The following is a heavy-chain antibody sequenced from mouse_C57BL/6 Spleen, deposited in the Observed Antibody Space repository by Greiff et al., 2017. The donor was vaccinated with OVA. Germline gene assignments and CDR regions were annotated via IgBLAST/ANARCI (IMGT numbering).Heavy chain of an antibody. Sequence: EVKLVESGGGLVKPGGSLKLSCAASGFTFSSYAMSWVRQTPEKRLEWVATISDGGSYTYYPDNVKGRFTISRDNAKNNLYLQMSHLKSEDTAMYYCARVGPHYFDYWGQGTTLTVSS. V-gene: IGHV5-4*03. CDR2: ISDGGSYT. D-gene: IGHD4-1*01. CDR1: GFTFSSYA. J-gene: IGHJ2*01. CDR3: ARVGPHYFDY.